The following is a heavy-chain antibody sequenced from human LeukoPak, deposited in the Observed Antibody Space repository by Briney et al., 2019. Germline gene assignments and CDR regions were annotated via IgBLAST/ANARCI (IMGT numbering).Heavy chain of an antibody. D-gene: IGHD6-13*01. CDR1: GFAFSTYA. CDR2: FSRRGTT. J-gene: IGHJ4*02. V-gene: IGHV3-23*01. CDR3: AREQAGTSGWYTVDS. Sequence: GGSLRLSCAASGFAFSTYAMDWVRQAPGKGLQWVSAFSRRGTTHYADSVRGRFTISRDNSKNVLYLQMNSLRVDDTAIYYCAREQAGTSGWYTVDSWGQGTLVTASS.